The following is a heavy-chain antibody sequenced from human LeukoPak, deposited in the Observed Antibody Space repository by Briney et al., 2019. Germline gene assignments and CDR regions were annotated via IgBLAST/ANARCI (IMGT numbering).Heavy chain of an antibody. Sequence: GGSLRLSCAVSGFTFSSYSMNWVRQAPGKGLEWVSYISSSGSTIYYADSVKGRFTISRDNSKNTLYLQMNSLRAEDTAVYYCAKDPRNERRLLWFGELGYYMDVWGKGTTVTVSS. D-gene: IGHD3-10*01. V-gene: IGHV3-48*01. CDR3: AKDPRNERRLLWFGELGYYMDV. CDR2: ISSSGSTI. CDR1: GFTFSSYS. J-gene: IGHJ6*03.